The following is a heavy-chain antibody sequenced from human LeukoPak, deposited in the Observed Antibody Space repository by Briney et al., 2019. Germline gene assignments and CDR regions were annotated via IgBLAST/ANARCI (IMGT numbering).Heavy chain of an antibody. CDR1: GFTFSNYG. J-gene: IGHJ4*02. CDR2: ISYDESDK. Sequence: GGSLRLSCAASGFTFSNYGMHWVRQAPGKGLEWVAVISYDESDKYYADSVKGRFTISRDNSKNTLYLQMNSLRAEDTAVYYCAKGSAYCGGDCHSPGDWGQGTLVTVSS. V-gene: IGHV3-30*18. D-gene: IGHD2-21*02. CDR3: AKGSAYCGGDCHSPGD.